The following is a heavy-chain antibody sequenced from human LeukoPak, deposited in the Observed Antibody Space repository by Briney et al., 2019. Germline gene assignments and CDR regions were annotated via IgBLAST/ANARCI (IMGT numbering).Heavy chain of an antibody. CDR2: IIPSDGST. D-gene: IGHD3-10*01. V-gene: IGHV1-46*01. Sequence: GASVKVSCKASVYSFTRYFIHWVRQAPGQGLEWMGIIIPSDGSTSYAQKFQGRVTMTRDTSTSTDYMELSSLRSEDTAVYYCARGKVVTMVRGVIITYFGYWGQGTLVTVSS. J-gene: IGHJ4*02. CDR3: ARGKVVTMVRGVIITYFGY. CDR1: VYSFTRYF.